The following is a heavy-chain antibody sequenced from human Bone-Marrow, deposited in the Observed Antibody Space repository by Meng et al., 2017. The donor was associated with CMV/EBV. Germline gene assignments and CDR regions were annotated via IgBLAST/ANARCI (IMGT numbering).Heavy chain of an antibody. CDR2: IYSGGST. J-gene: IGHJ4*02. D-gene: IGHD5-12*01. V-gene: IGHV3-53*01. Sequence: GGSLRLSCAASGFTVSSNYMSWVRQAPGKGLEWVSVIYSGGSTYYADSVKGRFTISRDNSKNTLYLQMNSLRAEDTAVYYCARDEAYDVDRYFDYWGQGTLVTVSS. CDR1: GFTVSSNY. CDR3: ARDEAYDVDRYFDY.